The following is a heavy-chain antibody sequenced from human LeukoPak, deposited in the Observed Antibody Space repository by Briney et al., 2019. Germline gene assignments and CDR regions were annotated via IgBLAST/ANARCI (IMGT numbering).Heavy chain of an antibody. Sequence: PSETLSLTCAVYGGSFSGYYWSWIRQPPGKGLEWVGEINHSGSTNYNPSLKSRVTISVDTFKNQFSLKLSSVTAADTAVYYCARGRYGARLDYWGQGTLVTVSS. CDR3: ARGRYGARLDY. CDR1: GGSFSGYY. J-gene: IGHJ4*02. D-gene: IGHD4/OR15-4a*01. CDR2: INHSGST. V-gene: IGHV4-34*01.